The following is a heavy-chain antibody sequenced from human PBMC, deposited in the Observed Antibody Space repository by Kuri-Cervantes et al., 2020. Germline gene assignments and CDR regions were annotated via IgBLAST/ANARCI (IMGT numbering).Heavy chain of an antibody. Sequence: ESLKISCTVSGGSISLYYWSWIRQPPGKGLEWIGHIFYSGSTNYNPSLKSRVTISVDTSKNQFSLKLSSVTAADTAVYYCARDGPGYNYYFDYWGQGTLVTVSS. D-gene: IGHD5-24*01. CDR3: ARDGPGYNYYFDY. J-gene: IGHJ4*02. V-gene: IGHV4-59*01. CDR2: IFYSGST. CDR1: GGSISLYY.